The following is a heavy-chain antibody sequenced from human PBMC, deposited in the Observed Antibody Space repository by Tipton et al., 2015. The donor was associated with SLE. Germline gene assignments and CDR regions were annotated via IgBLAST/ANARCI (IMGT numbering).Heavy chain of an antibody. CDR1: RFSMTNNY. Sequence: LRLSCAASRFSMTNNYWSWIRQPPGQGLEWIGYIFYSGGTNYSPSLNGRVTISIDTSKNQFSLRLSSVTAADTALYYCARHGGRFLDYWGRGTLVSVSS. J-gene: IGHJ4*02. V-gene: IGHV4-59*08. D-gene: IGHD3-16*01. CDR3: ARHGGRFLDY. CDR2: IFYSGGT.